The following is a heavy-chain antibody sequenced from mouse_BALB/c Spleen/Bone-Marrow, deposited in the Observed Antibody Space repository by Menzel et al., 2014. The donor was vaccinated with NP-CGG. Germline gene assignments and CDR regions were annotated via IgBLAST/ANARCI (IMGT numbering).Heavy chain of an antibody. Sequence: EVHLVESGGDLVKPGGSLKLSCAASGFTFSNYGMSWVRQIPDKRLKWVATISSGGTYTFYPDSVKGRFTISRDNTKNTLTLQMTSLKSEDTAMYYCARRRDYDYFDYWGQGTTLTVSS. CDR1: GFTFSNYG. J-gene: IGHJ2*01. CDR3: ARRRDYDYFDY. CDR2: ISSGGTYT. V-gene: IGHV5-6*01. D-gene: IGHD2-4*01.